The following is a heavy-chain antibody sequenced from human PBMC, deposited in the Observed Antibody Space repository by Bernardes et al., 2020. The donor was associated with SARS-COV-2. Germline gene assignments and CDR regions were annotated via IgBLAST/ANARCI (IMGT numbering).Heavy chain of an antibody. CDR1: GFTFSSYW. J-gene: IGHJ3*02. D-gene: IGHD3-22*01. V-gene: IGHV3-7*01. Sequence: GSLRISCAASGFTFSSYWMSCVRQAPGKGLEWVANIKQDGSEKYYVDSVKGRFTISRDNAKNSLYLQMNSLRAEDTAVYYCARVAPMAYYYDSSGPDAFDIWGQGTMVTVSS. CDR2: IKQDGSEK. CDR3: ARVAPMAYYYDSSGPDAFDI.